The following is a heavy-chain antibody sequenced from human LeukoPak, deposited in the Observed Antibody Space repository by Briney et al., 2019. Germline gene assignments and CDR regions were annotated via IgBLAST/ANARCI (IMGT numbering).Heavy chain of an antibody. CDR1: GGSISSYY. V-gene: IGHV4-59*01. CDR2: IYYSGST. D-gene: IGHD2-21*02. J-gene: IGHJ4*02. CDR3: ARGDAHDY. Sequence: SETLSLTCTVSGGSISSYYWSWIRQPPGKGLEWIGYIYYSGSTNYNPSLESRVTISVDTSKNQFSLKLSSVTAADTAVYYCARGDAHDYWGQGTLVTVSS.